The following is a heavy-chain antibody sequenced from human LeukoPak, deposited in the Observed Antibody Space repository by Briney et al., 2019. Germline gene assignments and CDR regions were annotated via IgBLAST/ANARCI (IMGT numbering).Heavy chain of an antibody. J-gene: IGHJ6*03. Sequence: ASVNVSCKASGYTFTGYYMHWVRQAPGQGLEWMGWINPNSGGTNYAQKFQGRVTMTRDTSISTAYMELSRLRSDDTAVYYCARESEVAAVGTHEGYYYYYMDVWGKGTTVTVSS. CDR1: GYTFTGYY. V-gene: IGHV1-2*02. D-gene: IGHD6-13*01. CDR2: INPNSGGT. CDR3: ARESEVAAVGTHEGYYYYYMDV.